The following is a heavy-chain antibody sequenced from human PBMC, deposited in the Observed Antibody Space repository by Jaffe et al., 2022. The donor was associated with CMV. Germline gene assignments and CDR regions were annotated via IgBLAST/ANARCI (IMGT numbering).Heavy chain of an antibody. CDR3: AKDRGYPPAMDV. CDR1: GFNFGDYA. V-gene: IGHV3-9*01. D-gene: IGHD2-2*01. Sequence: EMQLVESGGALVQPGRSLRLTCAASGFNFGDYAMYWVRQSPGGGLEWVAGISWKSDNIDYSDSVKGRFIISRDNAKNSLYLQMNSLRPEDTALYYCAKDRGYPPAMDVWGRGTTVTVSS. CDR2: ISWKSDNI. J-gene: IGHJ6*02.